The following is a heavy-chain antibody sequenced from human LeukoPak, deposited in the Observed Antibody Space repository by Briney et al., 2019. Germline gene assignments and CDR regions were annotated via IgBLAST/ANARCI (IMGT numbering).Heavy chain of an antibody. J-gene: IGHJ4*02. V-gene: IGHV3-30*02. D-gene: IGHD4-23*01. CDR1: GLTFTNHG. CDR3: ARDRGKDYFGN. Sequence: GGSPRLSCVTSGLTFTNHGFHWLRQAADKGLEWVAFVRNDGFDTYHSNSVKGRFSISRDDSKNTVYLQMNSLRAEDTALYYCARDRGKDYFGNWGQGTQVTVSS. CDR2: VRNDGFDT.